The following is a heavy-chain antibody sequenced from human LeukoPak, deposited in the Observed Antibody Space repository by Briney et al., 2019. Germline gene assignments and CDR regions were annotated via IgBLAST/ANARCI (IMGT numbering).Heavy chain of an antibody. Sequence: PSETLSLTCAVSGYSISSGYCWGWIRQPPGKGLEWIGSIYHSGSTYYNPSLKSRVTISVDTSKNQFSLKLSSVTAADTAVYYCARGYITDPFDYWGQGALVAVSS. CDR1: GYSISSGYC. CDR3: ARGYITDPFDY. J-gene: IGHJ4*02. V-gene: IGHV4-38-2*01. D-gene: IGHD5-12*01. CDR2: IYHSGST.